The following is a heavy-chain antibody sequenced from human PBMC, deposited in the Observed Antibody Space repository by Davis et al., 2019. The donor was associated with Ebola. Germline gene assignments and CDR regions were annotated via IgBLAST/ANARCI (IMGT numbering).Heavy chain of an antibody. CDR1: RGSFNNYA. V-gene: IGHV1-69*04. Sequence: SVKVSCKASRGSFNNYALSWVRQAPGQGLEWMGRIIPMRNVVEYAQRFQDRVTITADKSTSTAYMDLTSLTSDDTAVYYCASAKSWATTFDYWGQGTLVTVSS. CDR2: IIPMRNVV. D-gene: IGHD5-24*01. J-gene: IGHJ4*02. CDR3: ASAKSWATTFDY.